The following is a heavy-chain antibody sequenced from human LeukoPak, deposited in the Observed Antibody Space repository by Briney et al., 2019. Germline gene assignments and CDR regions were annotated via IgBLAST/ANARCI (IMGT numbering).Heavy chain of an antibody. CDR3: ARDLKMSYSSGRYSWGTGSSNDY. CDR1: GGTFSSYA. CDR2: IIPIFGTA. Sequence: HWASVKVSCKASGGTFSSYAISWVRQAPGQGLEWMGGIIPIFGTANYAQKFQGRVTITADKSTSTAYMELRSLRSDDTAVYYCARDLKMSYSSGRYSWGTGSSNDYWGQGTLVTVSS. D-gene: IGHD6-19*01. V-gene: IGHV1-69*06. J-gene: IGHJ4*02.